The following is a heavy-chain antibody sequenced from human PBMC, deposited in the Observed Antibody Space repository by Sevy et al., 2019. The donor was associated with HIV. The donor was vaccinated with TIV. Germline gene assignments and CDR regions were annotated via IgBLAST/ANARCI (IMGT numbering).Heavy chain of an antibody. D-gene: IGHD3-3*01. Sequence: ASVKVSCKASGYTFTDYYIHWVRQAPGQGLEWMAWINPNDGVTNYTQRFQGGVTVTRDTSISTAYMELRRLRSDDTAIYYCARLTTIRTSDLYGMDVWGQWTTVTVSS. CDR2: INPNDGVT. CDR3: ARLTTIRTSDLYGMDV. CDR1: GYTFTDYY. J-gene: IGHJ6*02. V-gene: IGHV1-2*02.